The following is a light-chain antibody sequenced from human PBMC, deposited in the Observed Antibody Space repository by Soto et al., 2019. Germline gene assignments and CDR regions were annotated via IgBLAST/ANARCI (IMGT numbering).Light chain of an antibody. CDR3: PSYDSSLSVG. V-gene: IGLV1-40*01. CDR2: GNS. J-gene: IGLJ2*01. Sequence: QSVLTQPPSVSGAPGQRVTISCTGSSSNIGAGYDVHWYQQLPGTAPKLLIYGNSNRPSGVPDRFSGSKSGTSASLAITGLEGEDEADDYGPSYDSSLSVGFGGGTQLTVL. CDR1: SSNIGAGYD.